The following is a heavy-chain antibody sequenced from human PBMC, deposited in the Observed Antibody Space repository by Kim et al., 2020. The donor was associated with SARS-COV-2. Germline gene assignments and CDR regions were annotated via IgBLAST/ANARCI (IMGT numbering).Heavy chain of an antibody. J-gene: IGHJ3*02. CDR1: GFTFSDYY. V-gene: IGHV3-11*04. D-gene: IGHD3-10*01. CDR3: ARGEWYYYGSGSYNDAFDI. CDR2: ISSSGSTI. Sequence: GGSLRLSCAASGFTFSDYYMSWIRQAPGKGLEWVSYISSSGSTIYYADSVKGRFTISRDNAKNSLYLQMNSLRAEDTAVYYCARGEWYYYGSGSYNDAFDIWGQGTMVTVSS.